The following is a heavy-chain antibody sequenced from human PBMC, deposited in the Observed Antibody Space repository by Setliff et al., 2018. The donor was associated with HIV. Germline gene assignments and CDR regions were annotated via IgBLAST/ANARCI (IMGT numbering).Heavy chain of an antibody. D-gene: IGHD6-19*01. CDR1: GGPLSGHY. CDR3: ARRRSSGWYHYFDY. Sequence: SETLSLTCAVYGGPLSGHYWSWIRQPPGQGLEWIGETGHSGKTNYNPSLKSRVTISVDTSKNQFSLKLSSVTAADTAVYYCARRRSSGWYHYFDYWGQGTLVTVSS. V-gene: IGHV4-34*01. J-gene: IGHJ4*02. CDR2: TGHSGKT.